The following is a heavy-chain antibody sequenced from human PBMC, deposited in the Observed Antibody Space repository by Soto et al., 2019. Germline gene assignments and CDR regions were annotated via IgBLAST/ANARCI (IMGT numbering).Heavy chain of an antibody. V-gene: IGHV3-30*04. Sequence: QVQLVESGGGAVQPGRSLRLSCAASGSTFNHFAMHWVRQAPGKGLDWVAVISYDGRRKSYADSVKGRFTISRDNSERTLDLQMNNLTSQDTGIYYCAREDSGDYFAYFDYWGQGSLVAVSS. CDR3: AREDSGDYFAYFDY. D-gene: IGHD1-26*01. CDR1: GSTFNHFA. J-gene: IGHJ4*02. CDR2: ISYDGRRK.